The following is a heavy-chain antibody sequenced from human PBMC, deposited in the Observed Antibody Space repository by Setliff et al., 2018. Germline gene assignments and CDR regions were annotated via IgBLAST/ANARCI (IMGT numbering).Heavy chain of an antibody. CDR2: IYYSGST. V-gene: IGHV4-59*11. D-gene: IGHD3-10*01. CDR1: GGSISSHY. CDR3: ARGGGYGSGGSFHNAPFDY. Sequence: SETLSLTCTVSGGSISSHYWSWIRQPPGKGLEWIGSIYYSGSTNYNPSLKSRVTISVDTSKNQFSLRLTSVTAADTAIYYCARGGGYGSGGSFHNAPFDYWGQGMLVTVSS. J-gene: IGHJ4*02.